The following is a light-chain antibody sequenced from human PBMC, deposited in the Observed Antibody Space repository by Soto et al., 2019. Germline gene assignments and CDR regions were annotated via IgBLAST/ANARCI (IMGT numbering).Light chain of an antibody. V-gene: IGKV3-20*01. CDR1: QSVSSN. J-gene: IGKJ1*01. Sequence: TQSASTLFVSPGGRATLSCRATQSVSSNLAWYQQKPGQAPRLLMYGASSRAPGIPDRFSGSGSGTDFTLTISRLQAEDSAVYYCQQYGSAPATFGQGTKVDIK. CDR3: QQYGSAPAT. CDR2: GAS.